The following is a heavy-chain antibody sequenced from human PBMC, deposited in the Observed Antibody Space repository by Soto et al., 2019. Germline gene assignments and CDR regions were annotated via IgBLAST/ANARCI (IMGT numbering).Heavy chain of an antibody. D-gene: IGHD2-2*01. Sequence: PGGSLRLSCAASGFTFSSYSMNWVRQAPGKGLEWVSSISSSSSYIYYADSVKGRFTISRDNAKNSLYLQMNSLRAEDTAVYYCARDIVVVPAASSWGQGTLVTVYS. CDR3: ARDIVVVPAASS. J-gene: IGHJ4*02. CDR1: GFTFSSYS. CDR2: ISSSSSYI. V-gene: IGHV3-21*01.